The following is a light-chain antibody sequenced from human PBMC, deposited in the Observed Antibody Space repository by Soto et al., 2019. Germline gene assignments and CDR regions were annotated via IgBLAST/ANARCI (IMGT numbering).Light chain of an antibody. CDR2: DNN. V-gene: IGLV1-40*01. J-gene: IGLJ1*01. Sequence: QAVVTQPPSVSGAPGQRVTISCTRSSSNIGAGYEVNWYQQLPGTAPKLLIYDNNKRPSGVPDRFSGSKSATSASLAITGLQAEDEADYYCQSYDSSLSTLYVFGTGTQLTVL. CDR1: SSNIGAGYE. CDR3: QSYDSSLSTLYV.